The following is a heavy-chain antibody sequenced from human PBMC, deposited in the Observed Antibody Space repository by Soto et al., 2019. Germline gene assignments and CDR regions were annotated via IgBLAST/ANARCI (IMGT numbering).Heavy chain of an antibody. CDR3: ITDSHFSTRLVRLDL. CDR2: IKSKIDGGTT. D-gene: IGHD3-16*01. Sequence: EVQLVESGGGLVEPGGSLRLSCAASGFIFSTAWINWVRQAPGKGLEWVGRIKSKIDGGTTDFAASVKGRFAISRDDSEDTMFLQMNSLKSEDTAVYSFITDSHFSTRLVRLDLWGRGTLVTVSS. V-gene: IGHV3-15*07. CDR1: GFIFSTAW. J-gene: IGHJ2*01.